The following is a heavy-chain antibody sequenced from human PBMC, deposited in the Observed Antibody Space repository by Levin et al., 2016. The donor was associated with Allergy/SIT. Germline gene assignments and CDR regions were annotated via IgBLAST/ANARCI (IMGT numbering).Heavy chain of an antibody. D-gene: IGHD5-24*01. J-gene: IGHJ4*02. Sequence: SETLSLTCAVYGGSFIGSYWTWIRQPPGKGLEWIGEINHVGSVTYNASLKSRLTMSVDTTKNHFSLKLTSVTAADTALYFCARLQYPTTRGTDCWGQGTLVTISS. CDR3: ARLQYPTTRGTDC. CDR1: GGSFIGSY. V-gene: IGHV4-34*01. CDR2: INHVGSV.